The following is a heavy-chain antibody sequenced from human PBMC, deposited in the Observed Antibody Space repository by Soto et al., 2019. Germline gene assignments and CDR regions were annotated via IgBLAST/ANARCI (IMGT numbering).Heavy chain of an antibody. CDR2: INYNSGSV. D-gene: IGHD6-13*01. CDR3: AKDISLRGWVYLVVEY. Sequence: EVQLVESGGGWVQPGRSLRLSCAASGFTFDVYAMHWVRQAPGKGLEWVSGINYNSGSVGYADSVKGRFTISRDNAKNSLHLQMNSLRAENTAVYYCAKDISLRGWVYLVVEYWGQGTLVTVSP. CDR1: GFTFDVYA. J-gene: IGHJ4*02. V-gene: IGHV3-9*01.